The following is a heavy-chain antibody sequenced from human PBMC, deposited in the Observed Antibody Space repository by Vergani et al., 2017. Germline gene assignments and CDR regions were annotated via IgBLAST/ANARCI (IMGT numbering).Heavy chain of an antibody. V-gene: IGHV3-15*01. D-gene: IGHD2-15*01. CDR2: IKSKTDGGTT. J-gene: IGHJ6*02. Sequence: EVQLVESGGGLVKPGGSLRLSCAASGFTFSNAWMSWVRQAPGKGLEWVGRIKSKTDGGTTDYAAPVKGRFTISRDDSKNTLYLQMNSLRAEDTAVYYCXRQDEVVVAASFKLYYYGMDVWGQGTTVTVSS. CDR1: GFTFSNAW. CDR3: XRQDEVVVAASFKLYYYGMDV.